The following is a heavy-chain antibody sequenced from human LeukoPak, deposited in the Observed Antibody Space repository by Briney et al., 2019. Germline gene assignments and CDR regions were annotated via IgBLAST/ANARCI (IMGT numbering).Heavy chain of an antibody. J-gene: IGHJ4*02. CDR1: GSIFSSYW. CDR3: ARVGRIAAADT. V-gene: IGHV3-74*01. Sequence: GGSLRLSCAASGSIFSSYWMHWVRQAPGKGLVWVSRINSDGISTSYADSVKGRFTISRDNAKNTLYLQMNSLRAEDTAVYYCARVGRIAAADTWGQGTLVTVSS. CDR2: INSDGIST. D-gene: IGHD6-13*01.